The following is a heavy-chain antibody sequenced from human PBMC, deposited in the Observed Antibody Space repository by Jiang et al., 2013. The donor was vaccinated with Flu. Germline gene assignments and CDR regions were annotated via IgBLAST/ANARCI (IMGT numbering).Heavy chain of an antibody. D-gene: IGHD3-10*01. CDR1: GFDFPAYY. J-gene: IGHJ1*01. V-gene: IGHV3-11*01. Sequence: VQLLESGGGLVRPGGSLNLSCAASGFDFPAYYMDWIRRAPGKGLEWVAHISGSESSIKYADSVKGRFTISRDNARKSLYPQMNSLRVEDTAVYYCARGGGAASAWGQGTLVTVSS. CDR3: ARGGGAASA. CDR2: ISGSESSI.